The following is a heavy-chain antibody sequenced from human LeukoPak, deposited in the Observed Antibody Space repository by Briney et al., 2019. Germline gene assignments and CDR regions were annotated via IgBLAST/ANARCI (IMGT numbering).Heavy chain of an antibody. J-gene: IGHJ4*01. Sequence: SETLSLTCTVSGGSINSSSYYWGWIRQPPGKGLEWIGSFHYSGSSYYNPSLKSRLTISVDTSRNQFSLNLRSVTAADTAVYYCARHSHYIQPFDYWGQEPGSPSPQ. CDR2: FHYSGSS. CDR1: GGSINSSSYY. D-gene: IGHD5-18*01. CDR3: ARHSHYIQPFDY. V-gene: IGHV4-39*01.